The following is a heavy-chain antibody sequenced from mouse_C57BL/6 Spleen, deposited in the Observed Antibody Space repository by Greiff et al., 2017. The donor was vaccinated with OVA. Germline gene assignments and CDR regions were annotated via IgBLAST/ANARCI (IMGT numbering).Heavy chain of an antibody. CDR2: IYPRDGST. J-gene: IGHJ4*01. CDR3: ARSMGYDSSYAMDY. V-gene: IGHV1-85*01. CDR1: GYTFTSYE. D-gene: IGHD2-4*01. Sequence: VQLQQSGPELVKPGASVKLSCKASGYTFTSYEINWVKQRPGQGLEWIGWIYPRDGSTKYNEKFKGKATLTVDTSSSTAYVELHILTSEDCAVYFYARSMGYDSSYAMDYWGQGTSVTVSS.